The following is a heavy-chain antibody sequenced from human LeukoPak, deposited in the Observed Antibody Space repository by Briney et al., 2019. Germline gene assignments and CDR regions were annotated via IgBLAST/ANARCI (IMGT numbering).Heavy chain of an antibody. CDR3: AKGAYDYIEIAYFDY. CDR1: GFRFDNYA. J-gene: IGHJ4*02. D-gene: IGHD5-12*01. Sequence: GGSLRLSCVASGFRFDNYAMIWVRHSPGKGLEWVSLIMGSSGSTFYADSVKGRFTISRDKSKNTLYLQMNSLRAEDTAVYYCAKGAYDYIEIAYFDYWGQGSLVTVSS. CDR2: IMGSSGST. V-gene: IGHV3-23*01.